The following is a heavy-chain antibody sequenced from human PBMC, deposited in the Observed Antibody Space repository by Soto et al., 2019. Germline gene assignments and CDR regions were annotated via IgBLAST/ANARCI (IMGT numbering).Heavy chain of an antibody. V-gene: IGHV1-69*08. J-gene: IGHJ4*02. CDR1: GGTFSNDI. Sequence: ASVKVSCKTSGGTFSNDIITWVRQAPGQGLEWMGRIIPLLDTTNYAQKFQGRVTITADESTSTAYMELSSLRSEDTAVYYCAREGADYYDSSGYSAHTFDYWGQGTLVTVSS. D-gene: IGHD3-22*01. CDR3: AREGADYYDSSGYSAHTFDY. CDR2: IIPLLDTT.